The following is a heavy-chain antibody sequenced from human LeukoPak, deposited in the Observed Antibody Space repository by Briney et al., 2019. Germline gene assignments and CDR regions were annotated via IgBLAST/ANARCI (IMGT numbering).Heavy chain of an antibody. CDR3: AKDRGNYYGSGSYLRYYFDY. CDR2: ISGSGGST. CDR1: GFTFSSYA. V-gene: IGHV3-23*01. Sequence: GGSLRLSCAASGFTFSSYAMSWVRQAPGKGLEWVSAISGSGGSTYYADSVKGRFTISRDNSKNTLYLQMNSLRAEDTAVYYCAKDRGNYYGSGSYLRYYFDYWGQGTLDTVSS. J-gene: IGHJ4*02. D-gene: IGHD3-10*01.